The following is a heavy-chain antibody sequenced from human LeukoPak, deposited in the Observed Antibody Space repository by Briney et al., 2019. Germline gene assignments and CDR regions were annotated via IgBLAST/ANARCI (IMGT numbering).Heavy chain of an antibody. CDR1: GGSISSYY. D-gene: IGHD7-27*01. V-gene: IGHV4-59*01. J-gene: IGHJ4*02. CDR2: IYYSGST. Sequence: SETLSLTCTVSGGSISSYYWSWIRQPPGKGLEWIGNIYYSGSTIYNPSLKSRVTMSVDTSKNQFSLNLTSVTAADTAVYYCTRALNWGADYWGQGALVTVSS. CDR3: TRALNWGADY.